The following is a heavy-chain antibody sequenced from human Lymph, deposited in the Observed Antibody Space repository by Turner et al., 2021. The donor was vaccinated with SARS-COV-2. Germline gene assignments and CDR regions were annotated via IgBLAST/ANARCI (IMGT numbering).Heavy chain of an antibody. Sequence: EVQLLASGGGLVQPGGALRLSCAASGFTFHNYAMSWVRQAPGKGLEWVSTISGSGGSTYYADSVKGRFIISRDNSKNTLYLQMNSLRAEDTAVYYCANLYPTVSWEFPYGMDVWGQGTTVTVSS. CDR2: ISGSGGST. V-gene: IGHV3-23*01. J-gene: IGHJ6*02. CDR1: GFTFHNYA. D-gene: IGHD3-16*01. CDR3: ANLYPTVSWEFPYGMDV.